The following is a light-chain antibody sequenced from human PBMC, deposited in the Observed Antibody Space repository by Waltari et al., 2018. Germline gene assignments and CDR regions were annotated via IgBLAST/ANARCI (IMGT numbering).Light chain of an antibody. J-gene: IGLJ2*01. CDR2: RNN. Sequence: QSVLTQPPSAFGTPGQRGPLPCSGSSYHIGRNYVYLYQQLPGTAPKLLIYRNNQRPSGVPDRFSGSKSGTSASLTISGLRSEDEADYYCAAWDDSLSGQVFGGGTKLTVL. CDR1: SYHIGRNY. V-gene: IGLV1-47*01. CDR3: AAWDDSLSGQV.